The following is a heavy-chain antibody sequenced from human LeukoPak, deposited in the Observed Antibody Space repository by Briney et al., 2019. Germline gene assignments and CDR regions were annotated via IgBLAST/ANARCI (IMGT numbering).Heavy chain of an antibody. Sequence: SETLSLTCTVSGGSISSYYWSWIRQPPGKGLEWIGYIYYSGSTNYNPSLKSRVTISVDTSKNQFSLKLSSVTAADTAVYYCARADVLRFLEWFPDAFGIWGQGTMVTVSS. J-gene: IGHJ3*02. CDR3: ARADVLRFLEWFPDAFGI. V-gene: IGHV4-59*01. CDR1: GGSISSYY. CDR2: IYYSGST. D-gene: IGHD3-3*01.